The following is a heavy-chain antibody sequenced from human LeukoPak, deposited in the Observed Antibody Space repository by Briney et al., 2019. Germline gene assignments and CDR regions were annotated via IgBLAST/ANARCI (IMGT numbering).Heavy chain of an antibody. Sequence: GGSLRLSCAASGFTFSNYWMHWVRQAPGKGLVWVSRINSDGINTSYADSVKGRFTISRDNAKDTLNLQMNSLRAEDAAVYYCARDLGQYYDTSDNWFDPWGQGTLVTVSS. CDR2: INSDGINT. D-gene: IGHD3-22*01. J-gene: IGHJ5*02. V-gene: IGHV3-74*01. CDR3: ARDLGQYYDTSDNWFDP. CDR1: GFTFSNYW.